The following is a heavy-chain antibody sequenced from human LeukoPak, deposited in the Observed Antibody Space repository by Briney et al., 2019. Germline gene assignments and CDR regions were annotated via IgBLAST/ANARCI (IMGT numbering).Heavy chain of an antibody. Sequence: ASVKVSCKASGYTFTGYYMHWVRQAPGQGLEWMGWINPNSGGTNYAQKFQGRVTMTRDTSISTAYMELSRLRSDDTAVYYCARGKYCGGDCYSIDYWGQGTLVTVSS. CDR3: ARGKYCGGDCYSIDY. V-gene: IGHV1-2*02. D-gene: IGHD2-21*02. CDR1: GYTFTGYY. CDR2: INPNSGGT. J-gene: IGHJ4*02.